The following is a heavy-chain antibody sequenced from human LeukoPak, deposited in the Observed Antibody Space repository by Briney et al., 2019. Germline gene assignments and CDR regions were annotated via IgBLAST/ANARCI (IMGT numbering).Heavy chain of an antibody. Sequence: GGSLRLSCAASGFTFSSYAMHWVRQAPGKGLEWAAVISYDESNKYYADSVKGRFTISRDNSKNTLYLQMNSLRAEDTAVYYCARDSRLVPHDYWGQGTLVTVSS. J-gene: IGHJ4*02. CDR3: ARDSRLVPHDY. V-gene: IGHV3-30-3*01. D-gene: IGHD2-2*01. CDR1: GFTFSSYA. CDR2: ISYDESNK.